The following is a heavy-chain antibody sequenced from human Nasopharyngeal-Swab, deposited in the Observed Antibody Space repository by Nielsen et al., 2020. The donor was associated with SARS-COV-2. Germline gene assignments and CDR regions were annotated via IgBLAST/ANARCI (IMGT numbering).Heavy chain of an antibody. Sequence: SVKVSCKASGGTFGSYAISWVRQAPGQGLEWMGGIIPIFGTANYAQKFQGRVTITADESTSTAYMELSSLRSEDTAVYYCARDQAGGGVLGYWGQGTLVTVSS. D-gene: IGHD2-8*02. V-gene: IGHV1-69*13. CDR3: ARDQAGGGVLGY. CDR1: GGTFGSYA. CDR2: IIPIFGTA. J-gene: IGHJ4*02.